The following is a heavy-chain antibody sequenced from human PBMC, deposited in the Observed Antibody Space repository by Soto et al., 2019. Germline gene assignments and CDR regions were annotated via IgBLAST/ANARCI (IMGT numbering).Heavy chain of an antibody. Sequence: GGSLRLSCAASGFTFSTYVMNWVRQAPGKGLEWVSSITSRSDYIYYADSLKGRFTISRDNAKKSLYLQMNSLGADDTAVYYCARGVPFDYWGQGTLVTVSS. CDR3: ARGVPFDY. J-gene: IGHJ4*02. CDR1: GFTFSTYV. V-gene: IGHV3-21*01. CDR2: ITSRSDYI.